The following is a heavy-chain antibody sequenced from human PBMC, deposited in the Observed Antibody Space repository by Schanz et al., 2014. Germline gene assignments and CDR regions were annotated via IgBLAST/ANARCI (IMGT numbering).Heavy chain of an antibody. CDR3: ARVVLGGDAFDI. J-gene: IGHJ3*02. CDR2: IYNSGKT. D-gene: IGHD3-10*01. V-gene: IGHV4-4*07. CDR1: GGSISSEY. Sequence: QLQLPESGPALVKPSETLSLTCPVSGGSISSEYWSWIRQPAGKGLEWIGRIYNSGKTNYNPSLESRVSMSVDTSKKQLSLKLRSVSAADTAVYYCARVVLGGDAFDIWGQGTMVTVSS.